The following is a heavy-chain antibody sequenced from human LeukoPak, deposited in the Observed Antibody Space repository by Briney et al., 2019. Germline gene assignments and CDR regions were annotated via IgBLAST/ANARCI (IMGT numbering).Heavy chain of an antibody. Sequence: SETLSLTCTVSGGSVSSGNYFWSWIRQPPGQGLEWIGYIYYSGSTYYNPSLKSRVTISVDTSKNQFSLKLSSVTAADTAVYYCARGLSGSSWSFDYWGQGTLVTVSS. CDR2: IYYSGST. D-gene: IGHD6-13*01. CDR1: GGSVSSGNYF. J-gene: IGHJ4*02. V-gene: IGHV4-61*01. CDR3: ARGLSGSSWSFDY.